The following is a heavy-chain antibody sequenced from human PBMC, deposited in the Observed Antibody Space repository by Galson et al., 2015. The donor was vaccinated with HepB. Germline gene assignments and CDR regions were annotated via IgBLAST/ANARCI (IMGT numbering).Heavy chain of an antibody. CDR1: GFTFSSYW. D-gene: IGHD6-13*01. CDR2: INSDGSST. V-gene: IGHV3-74*01. J-gene: IGHJ6*02. Sequence: SLRLSCAASGFTFSSYWMHWVRQAPGKGLVWVSRINSDGSSTSYADSVKGRFTISRDNAKNTLYLQMNSLRAEDTAVYYCARVCIDCDIAAAGKGYYYYGMDVWGQGTTVTVSS. CDR3: ARVCIDCDIAAAGKGYYYYGMDV.